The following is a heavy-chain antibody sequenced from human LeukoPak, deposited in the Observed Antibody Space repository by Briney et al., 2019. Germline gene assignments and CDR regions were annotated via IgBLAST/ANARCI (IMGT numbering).Heavy chain of an antibody. CDR3: ARDPVHSSGWFAVSYYYMDV. CDR2: VKQDGSEE. D-gene: IGHD6-19*01. J-gene: IGHJ6*03. Sequence: GGSLRLPCAASGFTFSRHWMSWVRQAPGKGLEWVANVKQDGSEEFYVDSVKGRFTISRDNAKNSLYLQMNSLRAEDTAVYYCARDPVHSSGWFAVSYYYMDVWGKGTTVTVSS. CDR1: GFTFSRHW. V-gene: IGHV3-7*01.